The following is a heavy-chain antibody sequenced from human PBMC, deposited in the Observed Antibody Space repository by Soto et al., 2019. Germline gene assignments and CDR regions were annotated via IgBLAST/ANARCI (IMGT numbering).Heavy chain of an antibody. CDR3: ARDPQQRLADSYYSGMDV. V-gene: IGHV3-21*06. CDR2: ISGLSSYI. J-gene: IGHJ6*02. CDR1: GFTFSRYG. D-gene: IGHD6-25*01. Sequence: EVHLVESGGGLVKPGGSLRLSCAASGFTFSRYGMNWVRQAPGKGLELVSSISGLSSYIYYADSVKGRFTVSRDNSKNALHVQMNSLRAEDTAVYYCARDPQQRLADSYYSGMDVWGQGTTVIVSS.